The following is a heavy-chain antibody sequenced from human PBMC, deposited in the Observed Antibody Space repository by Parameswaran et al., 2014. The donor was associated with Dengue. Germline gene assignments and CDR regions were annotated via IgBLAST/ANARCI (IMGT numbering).Heavy chain of an antibody. CDR2: IYWDDDK. Sequence: RWIRQPQEPEWLALIYWDDDKRYSPSLKSRLTITKDTSKNQVVLTMTNMDPVDTATYYCAHIMTTVTTRGVYFDYWGQGTLVTVSS. V-gene: IGHV2-5*08. D-gene: IGHD4-17*01. CDR3: AHIMTTVTTRGVYFDY. J-gene: IGHJ4*02.